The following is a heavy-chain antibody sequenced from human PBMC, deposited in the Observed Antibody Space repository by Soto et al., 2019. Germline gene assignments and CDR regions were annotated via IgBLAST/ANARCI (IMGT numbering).Heavy chain of an antibody. CDR2: IDPSDSYT. CDR3: ASRPKNYYDIDY. Sequence: GESLKISCKGSGYSFTSYWISWVRQMPGKGLEWMGRIDPSDSYTNYSPSFQGHVTISADKSISTAYLQWSSLKASDTAMYYCASRPKNYYDIDYWGQGTLVTVSS. V-gene: IGHV5-10-1*01. CDR1: GYSFTSYW. D-gene: IGHD3-22*01. J-gene: IGHJ4*02.